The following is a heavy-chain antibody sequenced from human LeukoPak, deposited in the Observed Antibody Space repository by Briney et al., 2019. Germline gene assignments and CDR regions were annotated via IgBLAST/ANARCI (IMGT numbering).Heavy chain of an antibody. CDR3: VRGDSRDY. CDR2: IGHSSVDR. J-gene: IGHJ4*02. D-gene: IGHD3-16*01. V-gene: IGHV3-21*01. Sequence: GGSLRLSCAASGFAFYTSTMNWVRQAPEKGLEWVASIGHSSVDRYYADSVKGRFTISRDNAKSSLHLQMDGLRAEDTAVYYCVRGDSRDYWGRGTLVTVSS. CDR1: GFAFYTST.